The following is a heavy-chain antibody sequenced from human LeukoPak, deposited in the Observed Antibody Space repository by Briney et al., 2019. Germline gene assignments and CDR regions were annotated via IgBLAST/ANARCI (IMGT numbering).Heavy chain of an antibody. Sequence: GGSLRLSCAASGFTFSSYAMSWVRQAPGKGLEWVSAISGSGGSTYYADSVKGRFTISRDNSKNTLYLQMNSLRAEDTAVYCCAKDKMAVWFGELSPFDYWGQGTLVTVSS. D-gene: IGHD3-10*01. CDR2: ISGSGGST. V-gene: IGHV3-23*01. CDR3: AKDKMAVWFGELSPFDY. CDR1: GFTFSSYA. J-gene: IGHJ4*02.